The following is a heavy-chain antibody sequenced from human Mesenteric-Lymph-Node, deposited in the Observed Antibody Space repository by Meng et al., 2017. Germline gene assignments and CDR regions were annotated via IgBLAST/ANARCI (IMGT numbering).Heavy chain of an antibody. V-gene: IGHV1-69*13. CDR2: IIPIFGTA. CDR3: AREGYSSSRGWRDYFDY. D-gene: IGHD6-13*01. Sequence: SVKVSCKVSGYTLTELSMHWVRQAPGQGLEWMGGIIPIFGTANYAQKFQGRVTITADESTSTAYMELSSLRSEDTAVYYCAREGYSSSRGWRDYFDYWGQGTLVTVSS. J-gene: IGHJ4*02. CDR1: GYTLTELS.